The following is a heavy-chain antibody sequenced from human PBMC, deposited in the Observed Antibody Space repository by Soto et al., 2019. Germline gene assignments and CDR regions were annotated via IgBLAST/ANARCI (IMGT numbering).Heavy chain of an antibody. CDR3: ARTDSDFYGLDV. CDR1: GFTFRNYD. D-gene: IGHD4-4*01. CDR2: ISAAGDP. V-gene: IGHV3-13*05. Sequence: EVQLVESGGGLVQPGGSLRLSCEASGFTFRNYDMHWVRQGTGKGLEWVSGISAAGDPDYADSVEGRFTISRENAQISFFLQMNSLGVGDTAGYYCARTDSDFYGLDVCGEGTTVIVSS. J-gene: IGHJ6*04.